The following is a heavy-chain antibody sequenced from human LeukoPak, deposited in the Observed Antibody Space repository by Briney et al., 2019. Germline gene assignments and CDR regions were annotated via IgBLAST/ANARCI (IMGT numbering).Heavy chain of an antibody. Sequence: SETLSLTCAVSGGSISSSNWWSWVRQPPGKGLEWIGEIYHSGSTNYNPSLKSRVTISVDKSKNQFSLKLSSVTAADTAVYYCARHSYYDSSGHTPLLGFDPWGQGTLVTVSS. CDR2: IYHSGST. D-gene: IGHD3-22*01. V-gene: IGHV4-4*02. CDR1: GGSISSSNW. J-gene: IGHJ5*02. CDR3: ARHSYYDSSGHTPLLGFDP.